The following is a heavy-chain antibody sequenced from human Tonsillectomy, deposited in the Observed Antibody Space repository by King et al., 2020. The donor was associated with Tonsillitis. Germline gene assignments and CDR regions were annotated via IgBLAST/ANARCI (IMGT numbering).Heavy chain of an antibody. Sequence: QLVQSGGGVVQPGRSLRLSCAASGFTFSSNAIHWVRQAPGKGLEWVAVISYDGINKYYADSVKGRFTISRDNSKNTLYLQMNSLRPEDTAVYYCARDNAILGYYYYGMDVLGQGTTVTVS. CDR3: ARDNAILGYYYYGMDV. D-gene: IGHD3-16*01. CDR2: ISYDGINK. J-gene: IGHJ6*02. CDR1: GFTFSSNA. V-gene: IGHV3-30*04.